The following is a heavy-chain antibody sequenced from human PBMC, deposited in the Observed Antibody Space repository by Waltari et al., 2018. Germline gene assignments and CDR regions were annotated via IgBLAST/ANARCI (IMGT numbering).Heavy chain of an antibody. CDR2: IIPIYGTA. Sequence: QVQLVQSGAEVKKPGSSVKVSCKASGGTFSSYAISCVRQAPGQGLEWMGRIIPIYGTANYAQKFQGRVTITADKSTSTAYMELSSMRSEDTAVYYCAGGIFSSWYYFDYWGQGTLVTVSS. CDR3: AGGIFSSWYYFDY. CDR1: GGTFSSYA. V-gene: IGHV1-69*08. J-gene: IGHJ4*02. D-gene: IGHD6-13*01.